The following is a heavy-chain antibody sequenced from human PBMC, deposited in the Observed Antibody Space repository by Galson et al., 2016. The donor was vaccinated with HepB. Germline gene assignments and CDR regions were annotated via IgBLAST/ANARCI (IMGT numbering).Heavy chain of an antibody. Sequence: SLRLSCAASGFTFSRYGMHWVRQAPGKGLEWVAGISYDGSNKYYADSVKGRFTISRDNSKNTLFLQMKNLIAEDTAVYYCAKAQRSLYCSGGTCYGRFDSWGQGTLVTVSS. D-gene: IGHD2-15*01. V-gene: IGHV3-30*18. CDR3: AKAQRSLYCSGGTCYGRFDS. CDR1: GFTFSRYG. J-gene: IGHJ4*02. CDR2: ISYDGSNK.